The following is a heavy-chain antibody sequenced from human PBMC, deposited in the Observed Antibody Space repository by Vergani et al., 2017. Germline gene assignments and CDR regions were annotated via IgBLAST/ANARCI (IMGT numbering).Heavy chain of an antibody. J-gene: IGHJ5*02. D-gene: IGHD3-22*01. CDR1: GYSFTSYW. V-gene: IGHV5-10-1*03. CDR3: ARLERDSSGYYWFDP. Sequence: EVQLVQSGAEVRKPGESLRISCKGSGYSFTSYWISWVRQMPGKGLKWMGRIDPSDSYTNYSPSFQGHVTISADKSISTAYLQWSSLKASDTAMHYCARLERDSSGYYWFDPWGQGTLVTSPQ. CDR2: IDPSDSYT.